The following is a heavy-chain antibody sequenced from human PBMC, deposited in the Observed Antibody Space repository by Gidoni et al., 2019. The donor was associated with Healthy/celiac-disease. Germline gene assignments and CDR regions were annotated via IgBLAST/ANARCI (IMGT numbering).Heavy chain of an antibody. V-gene: IGHV4-39*01. CDR2: IYYSGST. CDR1: VGPISSSSYY. D-gene: IGHD3-22*01. J-gene: IGHJ4*02. CDR3: ARRDDTQYYFDY. Sequence: QLQLQESGPGLVKPSETLSLTCTVSVGPISSSSYYWGWIRQPPGKGLEWIGSIYYSGSTYYNPSLKSRVTISVDTSKNQFSLKLSSVTAADTAVYYCARRDDTQYYFDYWGQGTLVTVSS.